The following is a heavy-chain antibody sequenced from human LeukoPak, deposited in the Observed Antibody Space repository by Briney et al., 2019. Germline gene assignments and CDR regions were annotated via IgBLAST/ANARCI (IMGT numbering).Heavy chain of an antibody. CDR1: GFTFSSYG. Sequence: PGRSLRLSCAATGFTFSSYGMHWVRQAPGKGLEWVAVISYDGSNKYYADSVKGRFTISRDNSKNTLYLQMNSLRAEDTAVYYCEKDQRGYSYGSLGGYWGQGTLVTVSS. D-gene: IGHD5-18*01. CDR3: EKDQRGYSYGSLGGY. J-gene: IGHJ4*02. V-gene: IGHV3-30*18. CDR2: ISYDGSNK.